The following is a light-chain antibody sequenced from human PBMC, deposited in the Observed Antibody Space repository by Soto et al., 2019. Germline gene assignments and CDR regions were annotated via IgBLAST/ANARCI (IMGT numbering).Light chain of an antibody. Sequence: EIVMTQSPATLSVSPGERATLSCRASQSVTSNLAWYQQKPGQAPRLLIYDASTGATGLPARFSGSGSGTEFTLTISSLQSEDFAVYYCQQYNDRPRTFGQGTKVEIK. CDR3: QQYNDRPRT. CDR2: DAS. CDR1: QSVTSN. J-gene: IGKJ1*01. V-gene: IGKV3-15*01.